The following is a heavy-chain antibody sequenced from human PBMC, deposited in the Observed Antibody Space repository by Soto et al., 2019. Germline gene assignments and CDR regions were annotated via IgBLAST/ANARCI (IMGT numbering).Heavy chain of an antibody. CDR2: IYHSGST. J-gene: IGHJ4*02. V-gene: IGHV4-30-2*01. CDR3: AREKNYYDSSGYYYERSGFDY. Sequence: PSETLSLTCAVSGGSISSGGYSWSWIRQPPGKGLEWIGYIYHSGSTYYNPSLKSRVTISVDRSKNQFSLKLSSVTAADTAVYYCAREKNYYDSSGYYYERSGFDYWGQGTLVTVSS. CDR1: GGSISSGGYS. D-gene: IGHD3-22*01.